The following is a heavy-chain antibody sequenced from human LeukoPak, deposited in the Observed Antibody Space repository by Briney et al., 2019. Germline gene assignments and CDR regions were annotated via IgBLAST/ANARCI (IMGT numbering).Heavy chain of an antibody. V-gene: IGHV1-69*13. CDR1: GGTFSSYA. CDR3: ARAGTVEMTPLDY. J-gene: IGHJ4*02. Sequence: SVKVSCKASGGTFSSYAISWVRQAPGQGLEWMGGIIPIFGTANYAQKFQGRVTITADESTSTAYMELSRLRSDDTAVYYCARAGTVEMTPLDYWGQGTLVTVSS. D-gene: IGHD5-24*01. CDR2: IIPIFGTA.